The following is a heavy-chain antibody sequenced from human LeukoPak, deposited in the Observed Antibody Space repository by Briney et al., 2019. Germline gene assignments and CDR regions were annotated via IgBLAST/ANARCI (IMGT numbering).Heavy chain of an antibody. V-gene: IGHV1-18*01. D-gene: IGHD3-22*01. Sequence: ASVKVSCKASGYTFTSYGISWVRQAPGQGLEWMGWTSAYNGNTNYAQKLQGRVTMTTDTSTSTAYMELRSLRSDDTAVYYCARDSSYYDSSGYCPHWGQGTLVTVSS. CDR2: TSAYNGNT. CDR1: GYTFTSYG. J-gene: IGHJ4*02. CDR3: ARDSSYYDSSGYCPH.